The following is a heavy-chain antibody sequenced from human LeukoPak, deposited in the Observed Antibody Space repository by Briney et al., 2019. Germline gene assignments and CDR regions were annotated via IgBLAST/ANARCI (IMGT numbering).Heavy chain of an antibody. Sequence: GASVKVSCKASRGTFSGYAISWVRQATGQGLEWMGWMNPNSGNTGYAQKFQGRVTMTRNTSISTAYMELSSLRSEDTAVYYCARVGAPVRYCSSTSCYNGPWFDPWGQGTLVTVSS. J-gene: IGHJ5*02. V-gene: IGHV1-8*02. CDR1: RGTFSGYA. CDR3: ARVGAPVRYCSSTSCYNGPWFDP. CDR2: MNPNSGNT. D-gene: IGHD2-2*02.